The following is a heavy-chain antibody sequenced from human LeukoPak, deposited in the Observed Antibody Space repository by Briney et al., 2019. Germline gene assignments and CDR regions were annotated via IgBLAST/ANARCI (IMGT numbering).Heavy chain of an antibody. J-gene: IGHJ1*01. Sequence: GSLRLSCAASGFTFSSYSMNWVRQAPGKGLEWVSSISSISSYIYYADSVKGRFTISRDNAKNSLYLQMNSMRAEDTAVYYCARTELVVGATEKYFQHWGQGTLVTVSS. CDR3: ARTELVVGATEKYFQH. D-gene: IGHD1-26*01. CDR2: ISSISSYI. CDR1: GFTFSSYS. V-gene: IGHV3-21*01.